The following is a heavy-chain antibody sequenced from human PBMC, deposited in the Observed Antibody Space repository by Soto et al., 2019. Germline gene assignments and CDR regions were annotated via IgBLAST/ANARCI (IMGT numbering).Heavy chain of an antibody. D-gene: IGHD6-6*01. Sequence: ASVKVSCKASGYTFTGYYMHWVRQAPGQGLEWMGWINPNSGGTNYAQKFQGWVTMTRDTSISTAYMELSRLRSDDTAVYYCARVRLASHYYYYYGMDVWGQGTTVTVSS. CDR2: INPNSGGT. CDR1: GYTFTGYY. V-gene: IGHV1-2*04. J-gene: IGHJ6*02. CDR3: ARVRLASHYYYYYGMDV.